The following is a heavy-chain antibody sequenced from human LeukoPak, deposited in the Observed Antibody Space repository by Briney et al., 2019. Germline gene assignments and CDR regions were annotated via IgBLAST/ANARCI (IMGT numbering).Heavy chain of an antibody. J-gene: IGHJ3*02. D-gene: IGHD3-22*01. CDR1: GYTFTGYY. V-gene: IGHV1-2*02. Sequence: ASVKVSCKASGYTFTGYYMHWVRQAPGQGLEWMGWINPNSGGTNYAQKFDGRVTMTRDTYISTAYMELSRLRSDDTAVYYCARDRYYDSSGYLGYYAFDIWGQGTMVTVSS. CDR3: ARDRYYDSSGYLGYYAFDI. CDR2: INPNSGGT.